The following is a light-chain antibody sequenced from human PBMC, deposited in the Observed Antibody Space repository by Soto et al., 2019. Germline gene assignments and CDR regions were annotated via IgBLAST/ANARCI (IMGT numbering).Light chain of an antibody. V-gene: IGLV2-8*01. J-gene: IGLJ2*01. CDR3: SSFAGSNILL. CDR1: SSDVGGYSY. Sequence: QSALTQPPSASGSPGQSVTISCTGTSSDVGGYSYVSWYQQHPGKAPKLMISEVTKWPSGVPDRFSGSKSGNTASLTVSGLQAEDEADYYCSSFAGSNILLFGGGTKLTVL. CDR2: EVT.